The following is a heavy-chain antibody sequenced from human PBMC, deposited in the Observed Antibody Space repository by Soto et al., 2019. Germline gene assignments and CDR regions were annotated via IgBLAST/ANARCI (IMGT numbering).Heavy chain of an antibody. V-gene: IGHV3-48*01. D-gene: IGHD2-15*01. CDR2: ISSSSSTI. CDR1: GFPFSSYS. Sequence: PGGSLRLSCAASGFPFSSYSMNWVRQAPGKGLEWVSYISSSSSTIYYADSVKGRFTISRDNAKNSLYLQMNSLRAEDTAVYYCARDKVVVASNMFDMDVWGKGTTVTVSS. CDR3: ARDKVVVASNMFDMDV. J-gene: IGHJ6*03.